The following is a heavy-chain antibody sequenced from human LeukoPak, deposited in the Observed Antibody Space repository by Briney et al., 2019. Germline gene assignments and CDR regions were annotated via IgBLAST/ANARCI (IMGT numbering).Heavy chain of an antibody. V-gene: IGHV1-69*06. CDR2: IIPIFGTA. J-gene: IGHJ4*02. CDR1: GGTFSSYA. CDR3: ARFTRQLVEYDY. Sequence: SVKVSCKASGGTFSSYAISWVRQAPGQGLEWMGGIIPIFGTANYAQKFQGRVTITADKSTSTAYMELSRLRSDDTAVYYCARFTRQLVEYDYWGQGTLVTVSS. D-gene: IGHD6-6*01.